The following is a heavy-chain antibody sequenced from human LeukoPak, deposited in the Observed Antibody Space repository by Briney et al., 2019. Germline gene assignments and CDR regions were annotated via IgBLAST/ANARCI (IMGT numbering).Heavy chain of an antibody. CDR3: ARDHTAGDSDY. CDR1: GFTFSSYS. CDR2: ISSSSSYI. V-gene: IGHV3-21*01. J-gene: IGHJ4*02. Sequence: GGSLRLSCAASGFTFSSYSMNWVRQAPGKGLEWVSSISSSSSYIYYADSVKGRFTISRDNAKNSLYLQMNSLRAEDTAVYYCARDHTAGDSDYWGQGTLVTVSS. D-gene: IGHD5-18*01.